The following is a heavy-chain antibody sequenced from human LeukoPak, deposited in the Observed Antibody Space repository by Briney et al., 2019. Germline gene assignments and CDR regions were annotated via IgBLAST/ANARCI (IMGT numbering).Heavy chain of an antibody. CDR3: ARAPERIAAAGTGYYGMGV. CDR1: GYTFTGYY. Sequence: ASVKVSCKASGYTFTGYYMHWVRQAPGQGLEWMGWINPNSGGTNYAQKFQGRVTMTRDTSISTAYMELSRLRSDDTAVYYCARAPERIAAAGTGYYGMGVWGQGTTVTVSS. CDR2: INPNSGGT. D-gene: IGHD6-13*01. V-gene: IGHV1-2*02. J-gene: IGHJ6*02.